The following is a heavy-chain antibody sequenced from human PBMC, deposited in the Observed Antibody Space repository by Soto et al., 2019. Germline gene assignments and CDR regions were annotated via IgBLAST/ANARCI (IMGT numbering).Heavy chain of an antibody. CDR1: GFTFSNYA. CDR2: ISGSGGST. Sequence: LILSCVASGFTFSNYAMNWVRQAPGKGLECVSSISGSGGSTYYADSMKGRVTISRDNSKNTLYLQWNSLIAEDTAVYYCARGRDIVVVDYFDYWGQGTLVT. D-gene: IGHD2-15*01. CDR3: ARGRDIVVVDYFDY. J-gene: IGHJ4*02. V-gene: IGHV3-23*01.